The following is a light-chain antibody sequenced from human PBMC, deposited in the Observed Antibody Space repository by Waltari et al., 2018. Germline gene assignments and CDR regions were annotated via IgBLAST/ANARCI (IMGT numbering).Light chain of an antibody. Sequence: QSVLTQPPSVSGAPGQRVTISCTGSGSNIGAGSDVHWYQQLPGTAPKLLIYGDSNRPSGVPDRFSVSKSGTSASLAITGLQAEDEADYYCQSYDKSLSDYYVFGSGTKVTVV. CDR1: GSNIGAGSD. J-gene: IGLJ1*01. V-gene: IGLV1-40*01. CDR2: GDS. CDR3: QSYDKSLSDYYV.